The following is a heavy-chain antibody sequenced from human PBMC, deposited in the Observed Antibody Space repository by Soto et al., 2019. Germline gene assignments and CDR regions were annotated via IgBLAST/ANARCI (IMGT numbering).Heavy chain of an antibody. CDR3: AKGDSEFDS. CDR2: LSGTGRTT. Sequence: EVQLLESGGVLVQPGGSLRLSCAASGFTFSNFAMGWVRQAPGKGLEWVSGLSGTGRTTWYADSVKGRFTISRDNSKNTLYLQMNTLRAEDTAVYYCAKGDSEFDSWGQGTLVTVSS. CDR1: GFTFSNFA. J-gene: IGHJ4*02. V-gene: IGHV3-23*01.